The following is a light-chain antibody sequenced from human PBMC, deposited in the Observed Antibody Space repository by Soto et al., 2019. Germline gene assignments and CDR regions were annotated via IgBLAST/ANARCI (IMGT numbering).Light chain of an antibody. J-gene: IGKJ4*01. Sequence: IQMTQSPSSLSVSVVDRVTITGLASQGIRHDLGWYQQKPGKAPELLIYAASILQSGVPSRFSGSGSGTDFTLTITSLQPEDFAIYYCLQDYTYPRTFGGGTKVDI. CDR2: AAS. CDR3: LQDYTYPRT. V-gene: IGKV1-6*01. CDR1: QGIRHD.